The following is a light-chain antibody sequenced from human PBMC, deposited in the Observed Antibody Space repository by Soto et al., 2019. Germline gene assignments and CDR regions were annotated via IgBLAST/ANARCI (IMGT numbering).Light chain of an antibody. V-gene: IGLV2-14*01. CDR2: DVS. CDR1: SSDVGGYNY. Sequence: QSALTQPASVSGSPGQSITISCTGTSSDVGGYNYVSWYQQHPGKAPKLMIYDVSNRPSGVSNRFSGSKSGNTASLTISGLQADDEADYYSSSYTSSSTPLVFGGGTKLTVL. J-gene: IGLJ2*01. CDR3: SSYTSSSTPLV.